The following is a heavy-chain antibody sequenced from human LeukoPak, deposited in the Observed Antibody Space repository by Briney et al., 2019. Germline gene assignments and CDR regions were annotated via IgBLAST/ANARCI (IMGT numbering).Heavy chain of an antibody. V-gene: IGHV4-39*07. CDR1: GGSISSSSYY. D-gene: IGHD5-18*01. J-gene: IGHJ4*02. CDR3: ASGYSYGPGYFDS. CDR2: IYYSGST. Sequence: KPSETLSLTCTVSGGSISSSSYYWGWIRQPPGKGLEWIGSIYYSGSTYYNPSLKSRVTISVDTSKNQFSLKLTSVTAADTAVYYCASGYSYGPGYFDSWGQGTLVTVSS.